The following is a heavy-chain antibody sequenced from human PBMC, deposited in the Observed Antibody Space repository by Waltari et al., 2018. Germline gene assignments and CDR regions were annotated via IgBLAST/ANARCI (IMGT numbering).Heavy chain of an antibody. V-gene: IGHV5-51*01. J-gene: IGHJ2*01. Sequence: EVQLVQSGAEVKKPGESLKISCKGSGYSFTSYWIGWVRQMPGKGLEWMGIIYPGDSDTRYSPSFQGQVTISADKSISTAYLQWSSLKASDTAMYYCARLAVGKGDEKAAAEHWYFDLWGRGTLVTVSS. CDR1: GYSFTSYW. CDR2: IYPGDSDT. D-gene: IGHD6-13*01. CDR3: ARLAVGKGDEKAAAEHWYFDL.